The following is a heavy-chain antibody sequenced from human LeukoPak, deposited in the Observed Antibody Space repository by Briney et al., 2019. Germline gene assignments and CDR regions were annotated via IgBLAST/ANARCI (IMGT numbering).Heavy chain of an antibody. CDR1: GGSISSSIYY. J-gene: IGHJ4*02. Sequence: PSETLSLTCIVSGGSISSSIYYWAWVRQPPGKGLEWIGSIYYSGSTYYNPSLKSRVTISVDTSKNQFSLKLSSVTAADTAVYYCARHVSSSWYGDDYWGQGTLVTVSS. D-gene: IGHD6-13*01. CDR3: ARHVSSSWYGDDY. CDR2: IYYSGST. V-gene: IGHV4-39*01.